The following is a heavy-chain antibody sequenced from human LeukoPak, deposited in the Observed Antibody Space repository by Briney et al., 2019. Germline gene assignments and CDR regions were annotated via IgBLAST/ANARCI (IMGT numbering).Heavy chain of an antibody. J-gene: IGHJ5*02. V-gene: IGHV4-61*02. CDR1: GGSISSGSYY. Sequence: SETLSLTCTVSGGSISSGSYYWSWIRQPAGKGLEWIGRIYTSGSTNYNPSLKSRVTISVDTSKNQFSLKLSSVTAADTAVDYCARDRTQNYDFWSGYYLNWFDPWGQGTLVTVSS. D-gene: IGHD3-3*01. CDR2: IYTSGST. CDR3: ARDRTQNYDFWSGYYLNWFDP.